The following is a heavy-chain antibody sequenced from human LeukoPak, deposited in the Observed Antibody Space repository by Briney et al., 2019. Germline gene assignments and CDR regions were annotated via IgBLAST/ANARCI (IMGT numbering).Heavy chain of an antibody. J-gene: IGHJ4*02. CDR3: AKDTGYCSGGSCYSLDY. V-gene: IGHV3-23*01. CDR2: ISGSGGST. CDR1: GFTFSSYG. D-gene: IGHD2-15*01. Sequence: PGGSLRLSCAASGFTFSSYGMSWVRQAPGKGLEWVSAISGSGGSTYYADSVKGRFTISRDNSKNTLYLQMNSLRAEDTAVYYCAKDTGYCSGGSCYSLDYWGQGTLVTVSS.